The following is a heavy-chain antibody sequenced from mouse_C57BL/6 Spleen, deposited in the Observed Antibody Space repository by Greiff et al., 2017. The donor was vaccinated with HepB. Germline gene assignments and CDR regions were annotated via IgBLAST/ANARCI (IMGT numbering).Heavy chain of an antibody. Sequence: QVQLKQSGPELVKPGASVKISCKASGYAFSSSWMNWVKQRPGKGLEWIGRIYPGDGDTNYNGKFKGKATLTADKSSSTAYMQLNSLTSEDSAVYFCAMYYGDYWGQGTTLTVSS. V-gene: IGHV1-82*01. CDR3: AMYYGDY. J-gene: IGHJ2*01. D-gene: IGHD1-1*02. CDR2: IYPGDGDT. CDR1: GYAFSSSW.